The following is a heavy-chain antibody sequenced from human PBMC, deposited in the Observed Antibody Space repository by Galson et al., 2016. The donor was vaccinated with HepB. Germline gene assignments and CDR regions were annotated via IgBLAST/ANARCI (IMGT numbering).Heavy chain of an antibody. J-gene: IGHJ3*02. CDR2: IFHSGDT. CDR3: ARAGYSSGHCGAFDI. CDR1: GVSISSRDW. D-gene: IGHD6-19*01. V-gene: IGHV4-4*02. Sequence: VSGVSISSRDWWSWVRQSPGIGLEWIGAIFHSGDTNYNPSLKDRVTLSIDKSRSQFFLEPRSMTADDTALYYCARAGYSSGHCGAFDIWGRGTVVAVSS.